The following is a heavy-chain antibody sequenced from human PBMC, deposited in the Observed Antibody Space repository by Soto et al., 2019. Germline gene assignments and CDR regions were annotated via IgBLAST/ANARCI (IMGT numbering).Heavy chain of an antibody. Sequence: RRLSCAASGFTFSSYSMNWVRQAPGKGLEWVSSISSSSSYIYYADSVKGRFTISRDNAKNSLYLQMNSLRAEDTAVYYCARDMELSYYHYGMDVWGQGTTVTVSS. V-gene: IGHV3-21*01. J-gene: IGHJ6*02. CDR3: ARDMELSYYHYGMDV. CDR1: GFTFSSYS. D-gene: IGHD1-7*01. CDR2: ISSSSSYI.